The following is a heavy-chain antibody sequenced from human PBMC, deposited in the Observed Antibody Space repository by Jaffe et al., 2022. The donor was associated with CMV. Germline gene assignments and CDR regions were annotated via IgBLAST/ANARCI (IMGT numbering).Heavy chain of an antibody. CDR3: TRAPPRQWLVPAFDY. J-gene: IGHJ4*02. Sequence: EVQLVESGGGLVKPGRSLRLSCTASGFTFGDYAMSWFRQAPGKGLEWVGFIRSKAYGGTTEYAASVKGRFTISRDDSKSIAYLQMNSLKTEDTAVYYCTRAPPRQWLVPAFDYWGQGTLVTVSS. V-gene: IGHV3-49*05. D-gene: IGHD6-19*01. CDR2: IRSKAYGGTT. CDR1: GFTFGDYA.